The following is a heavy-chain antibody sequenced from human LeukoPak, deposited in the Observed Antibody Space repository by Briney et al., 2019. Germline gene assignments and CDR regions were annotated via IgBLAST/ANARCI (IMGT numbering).Heavy chain of an antibody. Sequence: GESLKISCKGSGFSFTSYWIGWVRQMPGKGLEWMGIIYPGDSDTRYSPSFQGQVTISADKSITTAYLQWRSLKAPDTAMYYCARLEGGAYDSFDYWGQGTLVTVSS. J-gene: IGHJ4*02. CDR2: IYPGDSDT. V-gene: IGHV5-51*01. D-gene: IGHD5-12*01. CDR1: GFSFTSYW. CDR3: ARLEGGAYDSFDY.